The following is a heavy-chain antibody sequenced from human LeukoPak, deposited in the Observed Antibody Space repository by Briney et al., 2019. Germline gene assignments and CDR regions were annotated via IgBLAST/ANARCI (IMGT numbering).Heavy chain of an antibody. J-gene: IGHJ4*02. CDR1: LYSYTDCY. CDR2: INPNSGDT. D-gene: IGHD4-23*01. Sequence: ASVTDSFMGSLYSYTDCYVHWVRQAPGHGLEWMGCINPNSGDTNYAQKFQGRVTMTRDTSITTAYMELSRLSSDDTAMYYCASVSNYDGKDHAYWGQGTLVTVSS. CDR3: ASVSNYDGKDHAY. V-gene: IGHV1-2*02.